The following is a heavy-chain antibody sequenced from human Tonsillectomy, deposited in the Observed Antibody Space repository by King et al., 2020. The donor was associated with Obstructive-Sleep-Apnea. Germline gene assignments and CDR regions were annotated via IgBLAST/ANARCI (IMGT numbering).Heavy chain of an antibody. CDR3: ARDQDGEYENAFDI. CDR1: GFTFSSYW. J-gene: IGHJ3*02. Sequence: VQLVESGGGLVQSGGSLRLSCAASGFTFSSYWMNWVRQAPGKGLEWVANIKEDGSEKYYVDSVKGRFTISRDNAKNSLYLQMNSLRAEDTAVFYCARDQDGEYENAFDIWGQGTMVTVSP. V-gene: IGHV3-7*03. CDR2: IKEDGSEK. D-gene: IGHD4-17*01.